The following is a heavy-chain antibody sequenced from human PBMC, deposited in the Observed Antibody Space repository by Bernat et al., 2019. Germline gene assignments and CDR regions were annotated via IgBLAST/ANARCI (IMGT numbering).Heavy chain of an antibody. Sequence: QLVESGGGLVKPGGSLRLSCEASGFTFSSYPMSWVRQAPGKGLEWVAYINHDSSYIFYPGSLKGRFTISRDSAKNSLYLQMSSLRVEDTAVYYCTRDSNWHFDSWGQGALVTVSS. CDR1: GFTFSSYP. CDR2: INHDSSYI. V-gene: IGHV3-21*05. J-gene: IGHJ5*01. D-gene: IGHD1-1*01. CDR3: TRDSNWHFDS.